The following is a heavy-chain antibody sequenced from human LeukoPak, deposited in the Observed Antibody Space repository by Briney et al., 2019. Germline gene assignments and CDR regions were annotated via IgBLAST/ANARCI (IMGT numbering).Heavy chain of an antibody. Sequence: GGSPRLSCAASGFTFSSYAMSWVRQAPGKGLEWVSAISGSGGSTYYADPVKGRFTISRDNSKNTLYLQMNSLRAEDTAVYYCASPYYYDSSGSTLWDYWGQGTLVTVSS. J-gene: IGHJ4*02. V-gene: IGHV3-23*01. CDR3: ASPYYYDSSGSTLWDY. CDR1: GFTFSSYA. CDR2: ISGSGGST. D-gene: IGHD3-22*01.